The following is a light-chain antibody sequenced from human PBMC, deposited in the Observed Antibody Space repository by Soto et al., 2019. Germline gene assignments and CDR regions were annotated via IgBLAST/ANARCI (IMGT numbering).Light chain of an antibody. V-gene: IGKV3-20*01. CDR2: GAS. CDR3: YYHGSSARTFT. J-gene: IGKJ3*01. CDR1: QSITSRY. Sequence: EIVLTQSPGTLSLSPGERATLTCRASQSITSRYLAWYQQKPGQAPRLLIYGASIRASGISDRFSGSGSGTDLNFTITSLEAEDFAVYLCYYHGSSARTFTFGPGTKVDI.